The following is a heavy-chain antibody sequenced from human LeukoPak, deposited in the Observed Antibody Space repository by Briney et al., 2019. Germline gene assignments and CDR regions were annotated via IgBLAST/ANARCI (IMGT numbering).Heavy chain of an antibody. CDR3: ARDPKQLDAFDI. CDR1: GGSISSGGHY. J-gene: IGHJ3*02. CDR2: IYYSGST. V-gene: IGHV4-39*02. D-gene: IGHD6-13*01. Sequence: SETLSLTCTVSGGSISSGGHYWSWIRQPPGKGLEWIGSIYYSGSTYYNPSLKSRVTISVDTSKNQFSLKLSSVTAADTAVYYCARDPKQLDAFDIWGQGTMVTVSS.